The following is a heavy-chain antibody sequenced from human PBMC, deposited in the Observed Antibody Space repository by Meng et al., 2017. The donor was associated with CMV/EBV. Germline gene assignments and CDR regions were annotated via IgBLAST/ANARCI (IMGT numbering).Heavy chain of an antibody. CDR3: ARERGRMIVVARGFDAFDI. J-gene: IGHJ3*02. V-gene: IGHV3-7*01. CDR1: GFTFSSYW. D-gene: IGHD3-22*01. Sequence: GGSLRLSCAASGFTFSSYWMSWVRQAPGKGLEWVANIKQDGSEKYYVDSVKGRFTISRDNAKNSLYLQMYSLRAEDTAVYYCARERGRMIVVARGFDAFDIWGQGTMVTVSS. CDR2: IKQDGSEK.